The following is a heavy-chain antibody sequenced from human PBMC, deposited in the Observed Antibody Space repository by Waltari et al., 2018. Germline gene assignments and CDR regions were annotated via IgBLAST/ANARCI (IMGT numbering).Heavy chain of an antibody. J-gene: IGHJ4*02. CDR2: INPNSGGT. D-gene: IGHD7-27*01. CDR3: ARELGAFDY. V-gene: IGHV1-2*06. CDR1: GGTFSSYA. Sequence: QVQLVQSGAEVKKPGSSVKVSCKASGGTFSSYAISWVRQAPGQGLEWMGRINPNSGGTNYAQKFQGRVTMTRDTSISTAYMELSRLRSDDTAVYYCARELGAFDYWGQGTLVTVSS.